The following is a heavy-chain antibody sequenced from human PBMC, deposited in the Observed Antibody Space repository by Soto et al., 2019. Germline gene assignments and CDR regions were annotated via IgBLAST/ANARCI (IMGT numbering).Heavy chain of an antibody. CDR2: INAGNGNT. CDR3: ARTGIAVAAFDY. D-gene: IGHD6-19*01. Sequence: ASVKVSCEACGYSFTSYAMHCVRQAPGQRLEWMGWINAGNGNTKYSQKFQGRVTITRDTSASTAYMELSSLRSEDTAVYYCARTGIAVAAFDYWGQGTLVTVSS. CDR1: GYSFTSYA. J-gene: IGHJ4*02. V-gene: IGHV1-3*01.